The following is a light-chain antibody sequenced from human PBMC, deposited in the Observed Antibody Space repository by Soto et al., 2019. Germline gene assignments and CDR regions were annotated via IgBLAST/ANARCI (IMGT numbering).Light chain of an antibody. CDR1: QGIIDY. Sequence: DIPMTQSPSSLSASVGDTVTITCRASQGIIDYLAWYQQRPGKVPKLLIYAASTLQTGVPSRFSGSGAGTDFTLTHSSLQPEDVATYYCQKYDRDPQTFGQGTKMEIK. J-gene: IGKJ1*01. CDR3: QKYDRDPQT. V-gene: IGKV1-27*01. CDR2: AAS.